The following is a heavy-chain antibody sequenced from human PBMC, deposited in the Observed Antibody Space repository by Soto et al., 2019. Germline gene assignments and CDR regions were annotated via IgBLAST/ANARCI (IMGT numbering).Heavy chain of an antibody. CDR1: GFTFSSYA. J-gene: IGHJ5*02. V-gene: IGHV3-30-3*01. Sequence: GGSLRLCCAASGFTFSSYAMHWVRQAPGKGLEWVAVISYDGSNKYYADSVKGRFTISRDNSKNTLYLQMNSLRAEDTAVYYCARDYSSGWTRWFDPWGQGTLVTVSS. D-gene: IGHD6-19*01. CDR3: ARDYSSGWTRWFDP. CDR2: ISYDGSNK.